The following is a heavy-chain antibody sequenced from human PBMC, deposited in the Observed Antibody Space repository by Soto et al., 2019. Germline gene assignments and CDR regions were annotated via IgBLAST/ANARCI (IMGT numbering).Heavy chain of an antibody. Sequence: QVQLVESGGGVVQPGRSLRLCCVASGFTFISYGMHWFRQAPGTGLEWVAFIWYDGSNTYYADSVKGRFTISRDNSKNTLYLQMNSLRVEDTALYFCARDRYGDYVFDYWGQGTLVTVSS. CDR3: ARDRYGDYVFDY. CDR2: IWYDGSNT. CDR1: GFTFISYG. J-gene: IGHJ4*02. V-gene: IGHV3-33*01. D-gene: IGHD4-17*01.